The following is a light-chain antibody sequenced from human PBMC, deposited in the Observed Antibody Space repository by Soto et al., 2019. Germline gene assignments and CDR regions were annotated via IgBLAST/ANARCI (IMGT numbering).Light chain of an antibody. CDR1: SSDVGGYNY. Sequence: QSVLTQPRSVSGSPGQSVTISCTGTSSDVGGYNYVSWYQQHPGKAPKLMIYDVSNRPSGVPDRFSGSKSGNTASLTISGLQAEDEADYYCFSYTSSGTYVFGTGTKVTVL. CDR2: DVS. CDR3: FSYTSSGTYV. V-gene: IGLV2-11*01. J-gene: IGLJ1*01.